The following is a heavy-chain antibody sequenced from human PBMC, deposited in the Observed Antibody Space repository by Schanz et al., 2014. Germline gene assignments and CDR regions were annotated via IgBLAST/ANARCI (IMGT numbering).Heavy chain of an antibody. Sequence: QVQLVQSGAEVKKPGSSVKVSCKAPGYTFSGYYLHWVRQAPGQGLEWMGLINPIDGSTTYVWGFHGRLTMTRDTSTTTVYMDLSTLRSEDTAVYYCARGSCTASGCYDAFDLWGQGTLVTVSS. CDR3: ARGSCTASGCYDAFDL. V-gene: IGHV1-46*01. J-gene: IGHJ3*01. CDR1: GYTFSGYY. CDR2: INPIDGST. D-gene: IGHD2-2*01.